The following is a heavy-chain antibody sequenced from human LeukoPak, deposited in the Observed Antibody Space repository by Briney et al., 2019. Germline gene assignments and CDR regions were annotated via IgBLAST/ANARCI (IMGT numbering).Heavy chain of an antibody. D-gene: IGHD1-20*01. CDR3: ARAQYGHNWIIDY. J-gene: IGHJ4*02. CDR2: ISYDAKSN. CDR1: GFTFSSYG. Sequence: QPGGSLRLSCVTSGFTFSSYGMHWVRQVPGKGLEWVAVISYDAKSNYHVDSVKGRFTISRDNSKNTLYLQMNSLRAEDTAVYYCARAQYGHNWIIDYWGQGTLVTVSS. V-gene: IGHV3-30*03.